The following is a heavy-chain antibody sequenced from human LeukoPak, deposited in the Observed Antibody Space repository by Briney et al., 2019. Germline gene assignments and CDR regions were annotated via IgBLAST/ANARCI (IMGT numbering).Heavy chain of an antibody. V-gene: IGHV3-7*01. CDR3: AREGYDFWSGYYRDYYGMDV. CDR1: GFTFSSYW. Sequence: GGSLRLSCAASGFTFSSYWMSWVRQAPGKGLEWVANIKQDGSEKYYVDSVKGRFTISRDNAKNSLYLQMNSLRAEDTAMYYCAREGYDFWSGYYRDYYGMDVWGQGTTVTVSS. CDR2: IKQDGSEK. J-gene: IGHJ6*02. D-gene: IGHD3-3*01.